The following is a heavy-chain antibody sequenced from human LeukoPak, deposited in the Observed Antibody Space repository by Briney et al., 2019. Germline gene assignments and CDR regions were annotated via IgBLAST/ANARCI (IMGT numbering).Heavy chain of an antibody. CDR3: ARHESDRGGIAGRPFDY. D-gene: IGHD6-6*01. Sequence: SVKVSCKASGGTFSSYAISWVRQAPGQGLEWMGRIIPILGIANYAQKFQGRATITADKSTSTAYMELSSLRSEDTAVYYCARHESDRGGIAGRPFDYWGQGTLVTVSS. J-gene: IGHJ4*02. V-gene: IGHV1-69*04. CDR2: IIPILGIA. CDR1: GGTFSSYA.